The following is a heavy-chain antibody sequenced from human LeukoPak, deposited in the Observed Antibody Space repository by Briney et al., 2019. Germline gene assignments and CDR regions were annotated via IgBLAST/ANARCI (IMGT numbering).Heavy chain of an antibody. D-gene: IGHD3-22*01. V-gene: IGHV4-34*01. CDR3: ARTTYYYDSSTTGEFDY. J-gene: IGHJ4*02. CDR2: INHSGST. CDR1: GGSFSGYC. Sequence: SETLSLTCAVYGGSFSGYCWSWIRQPPGKGLEWIGEINHSGSTNYNPSLKSRVTISVDTSKNQFSLKLSSVTAADTAVYYCARTTYYYDSSTTGEFDYWGQGTLVTVSS.